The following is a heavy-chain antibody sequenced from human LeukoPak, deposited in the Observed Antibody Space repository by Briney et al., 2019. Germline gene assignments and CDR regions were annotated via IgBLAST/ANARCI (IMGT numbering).Heavy chain of an antibody. Sequence: SETLSLTCAVYGGSFSGYYWSWIRQPPGKGLEWIGEINHSGSTNYNPSLKSRVTISVDTSKNQFSLKLSSVTAADTAVYYCARYYYDSSGYYPDYWGQGTLVAVSS. D-gene: IGHD3-22*01. CDR1: GGSFSGYY. CDR2: INHSGST. J-gene: IGHJ4*02. CDR3: ARYYYDSSGYYPDY. V-gene: IGHV4-34*01.